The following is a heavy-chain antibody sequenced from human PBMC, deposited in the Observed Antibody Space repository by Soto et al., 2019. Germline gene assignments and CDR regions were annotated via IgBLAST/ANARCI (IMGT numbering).Heavy chain of an antibody. CDR2: IRSKAYGGTT. V-gene: IGHV3-49*04. D-gene: IGHD3-22*01. CDR1: GFTFGDYA. J-gene: IGHJ4*02. Sequence: GESLKISCTASGFTFGDYAMSWVRQAPGKGLEWVGFIRSKAYGGTTEYAASVKGRFTISRDDSKSIAYLQMNSLKTEDTAVYYCTRGYYDSSGYYYVYWGQGTLVTVSS. CDR3: TRGYYDSSGYYYVY.